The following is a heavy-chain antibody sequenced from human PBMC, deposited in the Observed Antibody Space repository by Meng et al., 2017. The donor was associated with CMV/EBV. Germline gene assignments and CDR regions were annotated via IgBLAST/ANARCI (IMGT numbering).Heavy chain of an antibody. CDR2: IYYSGST. CDR3: ARGVAPIVVVPAAMSRRGMDV. V-gene: IGHV4-30-4*08. Sequence: LRLSCTVSGGSISSGAYYWNWIRQPPGKGLEWIGYIYYSGSTYYNPSLKSRVTISVDTSKNQFSLKLSSVTAADTAVYYCARGVAPIVVVPAAMSRRGMDVWGQGTTVTVSS. D-gene: IGHD2-2*01. J-gene: IGHJ6*02. CDR1: GGSISSGAYY.